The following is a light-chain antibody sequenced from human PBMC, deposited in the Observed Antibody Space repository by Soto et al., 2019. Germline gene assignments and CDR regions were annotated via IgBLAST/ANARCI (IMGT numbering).Light chain of an antibody. V-gene: IGLV1-51*01. CDR1: TSNIGNNF. J-gene: IGLJ1*01. CDR2: EDN. CDR3: GTWDSSLSANV. Sequence: QSVLTQPPSASAAPGQRVTISCSGSTSNIGNNFVSWYQQLPGTAPKLLMYEDNKRPSGIPDRISGSKSGTSATLGITGLQTGDEADYYCGTWDSSLSANVFGTGTKLTVL.